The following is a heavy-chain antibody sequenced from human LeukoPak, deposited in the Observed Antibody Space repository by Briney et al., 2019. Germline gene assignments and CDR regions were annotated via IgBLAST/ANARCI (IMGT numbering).Heavy chain of an antibody. CDR3: ARGRAAAGTGWFHP. CDR1: GGSFSGYY. V-gene: IGHV4-34*01. Sequence: SETLSLTCAVYGGSFSGYYWSWIRQPPGKGLEWIGEINHSGSTNYNPSLKSRVTISVDTSKNQFSLKLSSVTAADTAVYYCARGRAAAGTGWFHPWGQGTLVTVSS. J-gene: IGHJ5*02. CDR2: INHSGST. D-gene: IGHD6-13*01.